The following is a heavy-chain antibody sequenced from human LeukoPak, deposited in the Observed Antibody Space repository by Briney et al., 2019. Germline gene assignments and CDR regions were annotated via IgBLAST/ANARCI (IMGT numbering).Heavy chain of an antibody. D-gene: IGHD2-15*01. J-gene: IGHJ5*02. CDR3: ARAASRSSTWFDP. Sequence: TSETLSLTCAVYGGSLSGYSWSWIRQPPGKGLEWIGYIYYSGSTNYNPSLKSRVTISVDTSKNQFSLKLSSVTAADTAVYYCARAASRSSTWFDPWGQGTLVTVSS. CDR2: IYYSGST. V-gene: IGHV4-59*08. CDR1: GGSLSGYS.